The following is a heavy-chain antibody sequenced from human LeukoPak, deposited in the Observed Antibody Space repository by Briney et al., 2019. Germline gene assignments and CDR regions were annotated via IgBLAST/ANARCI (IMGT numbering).Heavy chain of an antibody. D-gene: IGHD6-19*01. CDR2: IYYSGST. V-gene: IGHV4-31*03. CDR1: GGSISSGGYY. CDR3: ARGRTLSQRYSSGWYWFDP. Sequence: SETLSLTCTVSGGSISSGGYYWSWIRQHPGKGLEWIGYIYYSGSTYYNPSLKSRVTISVDTSKNQFSLKLSSVTAADTAVYYCARGRTLSQRYSSGWYWFDPWGQGTLVTVSS. J-gene: IGHJ5*02.